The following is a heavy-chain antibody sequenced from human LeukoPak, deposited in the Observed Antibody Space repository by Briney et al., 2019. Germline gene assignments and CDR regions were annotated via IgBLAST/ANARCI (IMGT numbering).Heavy chain of an antibody. V-gene: IGHV3-48*03. CDR2: ISSSGSTI. CDR1: GFTFSTYE. D-gene: IGHD6-19*01. Sequence: GGSLRLSCAASGFTFSTYEMNWVRLAPGKGLEWIPYISSSGSTIYYADSVKGRFTISRDNAKNSLYLQMNSLRADDTAVYYCARGRPHSSGWVYFDYWGQGTLVTVSS. J-gene: IGHJ4*02. CDR3: ARGRPHSSGWVYFDY.